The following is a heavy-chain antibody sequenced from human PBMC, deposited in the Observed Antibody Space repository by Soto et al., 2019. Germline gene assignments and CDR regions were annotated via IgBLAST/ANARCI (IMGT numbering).Heavy chain of an antibody. D-gene: IGHD3-10*01. CDR3: ARGIRNYYGSDY. V-gene: IGHV3-74*01. CDR2: IYTDGSRT. J-gene: IGHJ4*02. Sequence: EVQLVESGGGLVQPGGSLRLSCEASGFTFSSYWMHWVRQSPGTGLEWVSRIYTDGSRTSYADSVKGRFTISRDNARDTLYLQVSSLRAEDTAVYFCARGIRNYYGSDYWGQGTLVTVSS. CDR1: GFTFSSYW.